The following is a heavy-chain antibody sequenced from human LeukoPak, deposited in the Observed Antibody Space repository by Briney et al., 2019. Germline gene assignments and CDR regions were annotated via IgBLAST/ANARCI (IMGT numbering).Heavy chain of an antibody. J-gene: IGHJ4*02. D-gene: IGHD6-13*01. CDR2: IKPDGSVG. CDR3: IQNLVAAAGDH. Sequence: GGSLRLSCAASGFTFSSYWMTWVRQAPGKGLEWVANIKPDGSVGYYVDSVRGRFIISRDNAGNSLYLQMNSLRVEDTAVYYCIQNLVAAAGDHWGQGTLLIVSS. CDR1: GFTFSSYW. V-gene: IGHV3-7*01.